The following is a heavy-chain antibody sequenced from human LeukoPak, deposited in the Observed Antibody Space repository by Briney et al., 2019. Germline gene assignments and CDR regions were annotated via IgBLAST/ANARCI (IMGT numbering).Heavy chain of an antibody. CDR1: GFTFSSYA. J-gene: IGHJ4*02. CDR2: ISSNGGST. V-gene: IGHV3-64*01. CDR3: ARSVDYGDYVWYFDY. D-gene: IGHD4-17*01. Sequence: GGSLRLSCAASGFTFSSYAMHWVRQAPGKGLEYVSAISSNGGSTYYANSVKGRFTISRDNSKNTLYLQMGSLRAEDMAVYYCARSVDYGDYVWYFDYWGQGTLVTVSS.